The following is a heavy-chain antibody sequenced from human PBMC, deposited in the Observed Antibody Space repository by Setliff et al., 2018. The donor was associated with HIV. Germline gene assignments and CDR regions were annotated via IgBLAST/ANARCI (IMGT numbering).Heavy chain of an antibody. J-gene: IGHJ3*02. V-gene: IGHV1-8*01. CDR3: ARESLNLGELSSNPDASDI. Sequence: GASVKVSCKASGYNFTSYDINWVRQATGQGLEWMGWMNPNSGNTGYAQKFQGRVTMTRNTSISTAYMERSSLRSEDTAVYYCARESLNLGELSSNPDASDIWGQGTMVTVSS. CDR2: MNPNSGNT. D-gene: IGHD3-16*02. CDR1: GYNFTSYD.